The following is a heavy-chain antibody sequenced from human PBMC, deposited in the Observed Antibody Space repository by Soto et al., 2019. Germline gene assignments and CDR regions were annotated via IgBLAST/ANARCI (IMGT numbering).Heavy chain of an antibody. Sequence: EVQLLESGGGLVQPGGSLRLSCAASGFTFSSYAMSWVRQAPGKGLEWVSAISGSGGSTYYADSVKGRFTISRDNPKNTLYLQMNSLRAEDTAVYYCAKTPQGSWYTPDLYYFDYWGQGTLVTVSS. CDR1: GFTFSSYA. V-gene: IGHV3-23*01. CDR2: ISGSGGST. CDR3: AKTPQGSWYTPDLYYFDY. J-gene: IGHJ4*02. D-gene: IGHD6-13*01.